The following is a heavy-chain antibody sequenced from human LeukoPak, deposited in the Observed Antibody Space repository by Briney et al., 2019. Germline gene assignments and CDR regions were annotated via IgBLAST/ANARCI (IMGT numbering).Heavy chain of an antibody. CDR2: ISAYNGNT. D-gene: IGHD3-3*01. V-gene: IGHV1-18*01. CDR1: GYTFTSYG. J-gene: IGHJ5*02. Sequence: ASVKVSCKASGYTFTSYGISWVRQAPGQGLEWMGWISAYNGNTNCAQKLQGRVTMTTDTSTSTAYMELRSLRSDDTAVYYCARSLRTIFGVVIIGSYSFDPWGQGTLVTVSS. CDR3: ARSLRTIFGVVIIGSYSFDP.